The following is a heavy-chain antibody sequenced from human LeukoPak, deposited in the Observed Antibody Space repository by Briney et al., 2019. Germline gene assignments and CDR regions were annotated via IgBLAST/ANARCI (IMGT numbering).Heavy chain of an antibody. J-gene: IGHJ4*02. D-gene: IGHD2-21*01. CDR3: ARVHITPVIARPFDY. CDR1: GGSFSGFY. Sequence: SETLSLTCAVYGGSFSGFYRSWIRQPPGRVREWIGEINHSGSTNYNPSLKSRVTISVDTSKNQFSLKLSSVTAADTAVYYCARVHITPVIARPFDYWGQGTLVTVSS. CDR2: INHSGST. V-gene: IGHV4-34*01.